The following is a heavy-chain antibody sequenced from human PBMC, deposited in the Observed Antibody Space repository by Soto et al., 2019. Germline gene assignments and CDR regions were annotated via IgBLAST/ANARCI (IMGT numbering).Heavy chain of an antibody. Sequence: SVKVSCKASGGTFSSYAISWVRQAPGQGLEWMGGIIPIFGTANYAQKFQGRVTITADESTSTAYMELSSLRSEDTAVYYCARAIRRYGSGSYYPYYFDYWGQGTLVTVSS. J-gene: IGHJ4*02. CDR3: ARAIRRYGSGSYYPYYFDY. V-gene: IGHV1-69*13. CDR2: IIPIFGTA. D-gene: IGHD3-10*01. CDR1: GGTFSSYA.